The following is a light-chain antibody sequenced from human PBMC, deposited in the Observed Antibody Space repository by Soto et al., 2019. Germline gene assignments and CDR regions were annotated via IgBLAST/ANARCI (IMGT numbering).Light chain of an antibody. Sequence: QSALTQPASVSGSPGQSITISCTGTSNDVGRYYLVSWYQQHPGKAPKLMIFEDTQRPSGVSSRFSGSKSGNTASLTISGLQTEDEADYFCCSYAGSATFVAFGGGTKLTVL. CDR3: CSYAGSATFVA. CDR2: EDT. V-gene: IGLV2-23*02. CDR1: SNDVGRYYL. J-gene: IGLJ2*01.